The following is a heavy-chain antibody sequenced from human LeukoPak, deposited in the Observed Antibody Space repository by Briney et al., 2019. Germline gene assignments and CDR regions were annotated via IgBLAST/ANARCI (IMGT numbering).Heavy chain of an antibody. Sequence: GGSLRLSCAASGFTFSSYDMHWVRQATGKGLEWVSAIGTAGDTYYPGSVKGRFTISRENAKNSLYLQMNSLRAGDTAVYYCARTPPPDWLYRYYFDYWGQGTLVTVSS. CDR2: IGTAGDT. CDR3: ARTPPPDWLYRYYFDY. J-gene: IGHJ4*02. V-gene: IGHV3-13*01. D-gene: IGHD3/OR15-3a*01. CDR1: GFTFSSYD.